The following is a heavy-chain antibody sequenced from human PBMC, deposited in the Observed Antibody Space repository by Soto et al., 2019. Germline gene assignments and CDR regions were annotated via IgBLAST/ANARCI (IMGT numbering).Heavy chain of an antibody. CDR1: GFTFGDYA. CDR3: TRLPPARRGYCSGGSCYPFDY. CDR2: ITSKNYGGTT. D-gene: IGHD2-15*01. V-gene: IGHV3-49*04. J-gene: IGHJ4*02. Sequence: EVHLVDSGGGLVQPGRSLRLSCTASGFTFGDYAMIWVHQAPGKGLEWVGYITSKNYGGTTEYAASVKGRFAISRDDSKSIVYLQMNSLKTEDTAIYYCTRLPPARRGYCSGGSCYPFDYWGQGTLVTVSS.